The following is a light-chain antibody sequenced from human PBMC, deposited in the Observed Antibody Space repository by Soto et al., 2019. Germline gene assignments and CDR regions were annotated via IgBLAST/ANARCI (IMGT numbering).Light chain of an antibody. CDR2: GNT. CDR1: SSNIGAGYD. CDR3: LSFDSSLSVV. V-gene: IGLV1-40*01. Sequence: QSVLTQPPSVSGAPGQRGTISCTGRSSNIGAGYDVHWYHQLPGRAPKLLIYGNTHRPSGVPDRFSGSKSGTSASLAITGLQAEDEADYYCLSFDSSLSVVFGAGTKRTVL. J-gene: IGLJ2*01.